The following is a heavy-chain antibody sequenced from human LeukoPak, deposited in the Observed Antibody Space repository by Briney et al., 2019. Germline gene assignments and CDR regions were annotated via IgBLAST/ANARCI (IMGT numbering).Heavy chain of an antibody. J-gene: IGHJ6*02. CDR1: GFTFSSYD. V-gene: IGHV3-13*04. CDR2: IGTAGDT. Sequence: PGGSLRLSCAASGFTFSSYDMHWVRQATGKGLEWVSAIGTAGDTYYPGSVKGRFTISRENAKNSLYLQMNSLRAGDTAVYYCARADPFDYGMDVWGQGTLVTVSS. CDR3: ARADPFDYGMDV.